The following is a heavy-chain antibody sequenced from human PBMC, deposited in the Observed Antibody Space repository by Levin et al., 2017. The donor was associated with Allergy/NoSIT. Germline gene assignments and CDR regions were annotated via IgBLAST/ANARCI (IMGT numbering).Heavy chain of an antibody. CDR3: ARAVAGVHDSFDI. D-gene: IGHD6-19*01. Sequence: ASVKVSCKASGYTFIGNYIHWVRQAPGQGLEWMGRINPNSGGTNYPQNFQGRITMTRDTSITTAYVELSGLRSDDSAIYYCARAVAGVHDSFDIWGQGTMVTVSS. J-gene: IGHJ3*02. CDR2: INPNSGGT. CDR1: GYTFIGNY. V-gene: IGHV1-2*06.